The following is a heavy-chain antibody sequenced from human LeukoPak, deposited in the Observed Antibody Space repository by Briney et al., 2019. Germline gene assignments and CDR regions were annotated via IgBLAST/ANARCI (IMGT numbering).Heavy chain of an antibody. CDR3: ARYQLLSGGVNWFDP. Sequence: PSETLSLTCAVYGGSFSGYYWSWIRQPPGKGLEWIGEINHSGSTNYNPSLKSRVTISVDTSKNQFSLKLSSVTAADTAVYYCARYQLLSGGVNWFDPWGQGTLVTVSS. D-gene: IGHD2-2*01. V-gene: IGHV4-34*01. CDR1: GGSFSGYY. CDR2: INHSGST. J-gene: IGHJ5*02.